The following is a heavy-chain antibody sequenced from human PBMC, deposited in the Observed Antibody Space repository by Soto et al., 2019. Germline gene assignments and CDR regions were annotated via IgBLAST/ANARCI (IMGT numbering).Heavy chain of an antibody. CDR2: FFTGGST. J-gene: IGHJ4*02. Sequence: SLRLSCAASGFNVSDNYMGWVRQAPGKGLEWVSSFFTGGSTDYADSVKGRFTISRDDSKNTVYLQTNSLRAEDTAVYFCVRERRGLGIGFDHWGQGTLVTVSS. CDR3: VRERRGLGIGFDH. CDR1: GFNVSDNY. D-gene: IGHD6-19*01. V-gene: IGHV3-53*01.